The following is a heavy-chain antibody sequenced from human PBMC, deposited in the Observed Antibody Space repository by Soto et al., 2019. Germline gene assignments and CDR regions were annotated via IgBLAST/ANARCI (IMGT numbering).Heavy chain of an antibody. J-gene: IGHJ3*02. CDR1: GGPFNNHA. CDR2: VIPTLDTA. V-gene: IGHV1-69*11. Sequence: SVKVSCKTSGGPFNNHAITWVRQAPGQGLEWVGLVIPTLDTADYAQKFQGRVTMTADEVTNTAYMELSSLRSEDTGVYYCASDYGEIDAFDIWGQWTLVTVS. CDR3: ASDYGEIDAFDI. D-gene: IGHD4-17*01.